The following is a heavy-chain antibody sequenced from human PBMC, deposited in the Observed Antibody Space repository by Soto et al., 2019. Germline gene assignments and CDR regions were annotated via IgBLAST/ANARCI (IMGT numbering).Heavy chain of an antibody. Sequence: QVQLVQSGTEVKKPGSSVTVSCKASGGPYSKYRISWVRQAPGQGLEWVGRIIPIFDTANYAQKFQGRATITADKSTSTVYMDLSSVRSEDTAVYYCARSLLGDDYESDGLDNWGQGTLVTVSS. CDR2: IIPIFDTA. CDR3: ARSLLGDDYESDGLDN. J-gene: IGHJ4*02. CDR1: GGPYSKYR. V-gene: IGHV1-69*08. D-gene: IGHD3-22*01.